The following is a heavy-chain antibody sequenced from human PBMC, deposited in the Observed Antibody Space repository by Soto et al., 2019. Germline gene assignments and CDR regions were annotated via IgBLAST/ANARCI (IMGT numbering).Heavy chain of an antibody. J-gene: IGHJ4*02. D-gene: IGHD6-19*01. CDR1: GFTFSSYG. CDR2: IWYDGSNK. Sequence: QVQLVESGGGVVQPGRSLRLSCAASGFTFSSYGMHWVRQAPGKGLEWVAVIWYDGSNKYYADSAKGRFTISRDNSKNTRYLQMNSRRAEDTAVYYCARDPTGYSSGWYEYYFDYWGQGTLVTVSS. V-gene: IGHV3-33*01. CDR3: ARDPTGYSSGWYEYYFDY.